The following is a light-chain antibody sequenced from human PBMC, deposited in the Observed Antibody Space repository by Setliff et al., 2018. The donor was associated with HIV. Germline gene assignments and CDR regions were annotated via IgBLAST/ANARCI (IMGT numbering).Light chain of an antibody. CDR2: DVS. CDR3: CSHAGTYTYI. J-gene: IGLJ1*01. Sequence: QSALTQPRSVSGSPGQSVTLSCTGSSSDVGAYNYVSWYQQYPGKAPKLIIYDVSKRPSGVPDRFSGSKSGDTASLTISGLQSEDEADYYCCSHAGTYTYIFGSGTKVTVL. CDR1: SSDVGAYNY. V-gene: IGLV2-11*01.